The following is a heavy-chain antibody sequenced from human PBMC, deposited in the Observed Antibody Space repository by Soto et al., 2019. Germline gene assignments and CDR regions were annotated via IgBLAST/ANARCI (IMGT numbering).Heavy chain of an antibody. V-gene: IGHV1-69*06. CDR2: IIPIFGTA. CDR3: SSSSEAYYHYGMDI. J-gene: IGHJ6*02. CDR1: GGTFSSYA. D-gene: IGHD6-6*01. Sequence: KVSCKASGGTFSSYAISWVRQAPGQGLEWMGWIIPIFGTANYAQKFQGRVTITADKSTSTAYMELSSLRSEDTAAYYCSSSSEAYYHYGMDIWGHGTTVTV.